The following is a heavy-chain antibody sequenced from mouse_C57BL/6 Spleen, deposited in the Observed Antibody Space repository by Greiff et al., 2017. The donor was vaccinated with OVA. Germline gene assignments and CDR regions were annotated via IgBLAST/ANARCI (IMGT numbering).Heavy chain of an antibody. Sequence: QVQLQQSGAELVRPGTSVKLSCKASGYTFTNYWIGWAKQRPGHGLEWIGDIYPGGGYTNYNEKFKGKATLTADKSSSPAYMQFSSLTSEDSAIYYCARKDGNYGYFDYWGEGTTLTVSS. D-gene: IGHD2-1*01. J-gene: IGHJ2*01. CDR3: ARKDGNYGYFDY. CDR1: GYTFTNYW. V-gene: IGHV1-63*01. CDR2: IYPGGGYT.